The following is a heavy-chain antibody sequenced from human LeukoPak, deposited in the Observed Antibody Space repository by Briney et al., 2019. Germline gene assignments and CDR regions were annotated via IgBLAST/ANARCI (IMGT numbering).Heavy chain of an antibody. V-gene: IGHV4-30-2*01. CDR2: IYHSGST. Sequence: SETLSLTCAVSGGSISSGGYSWSWIRQPPGKGLEWIGYIYHSGSTYYNPSLKSRVTISVDRSKNQFSLKLSSVTAADTAVYYCARGADSSGYYVSRAFDIWGQGTMVTVSS. CDR1: GGSISSGGYS. D-gene: IGHD3-22*01. J-gene: IGHJ3*02. CDR3: ARGADSSGYYVSRAFDI.